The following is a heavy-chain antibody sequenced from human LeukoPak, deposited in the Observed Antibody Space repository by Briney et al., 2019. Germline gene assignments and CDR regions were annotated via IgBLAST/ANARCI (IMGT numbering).Heavy chain of an antibody. V-gene: IGHV1-69*13. Sequence: SVKVSCKASGGTFSSYAISWVRQAPGQGLEWMGGIIPIFGTANYAQKFQGRVTITADESTSTAYMELSSLRSEDTAVYYCAKDQHQRWVSYFDYWGQGTLVTVSS. CDR3: AKDQHQRWVSYFDY. CDR2: IIPIFGTA. J-gene: IGHJ4*02. CDR1: GGTFSSYA. D-gene: IGHD4-23*01.